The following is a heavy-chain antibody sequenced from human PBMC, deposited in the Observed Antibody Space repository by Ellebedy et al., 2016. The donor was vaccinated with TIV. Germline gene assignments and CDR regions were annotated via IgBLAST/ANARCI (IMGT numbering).Heavy chain of an antibody. V-gene: IGHV3-23*01. J-gene: IGHJ3*02. CDR1: GLTLSDHW. CDR2: ISTRGDHT. CDR3: AKDGGLGRYCVSASCYSNAFDI. Sequence: GESLKISCAASGLTLSDHWMDWVRQAPGKGLEWVSVISTRGDHTYYADSVKGRFTISRDNSKNTLYLQMNSLRAEDTALYYCAKDGGLGRYCVSASCYSNAFDIWGQGTMITVSS. D-gene: IGHD2-2*01.